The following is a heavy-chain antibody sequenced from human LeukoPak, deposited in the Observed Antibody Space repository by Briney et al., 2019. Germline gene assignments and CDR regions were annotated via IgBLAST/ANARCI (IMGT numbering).Heavy chain of an antibody. CDR2: ISGSGGGT. D-gene: IGHD3-9*01. Sequence: GGSLRLSCAASGFTFSSYAMSWVRQAPGKGLEWVSAISGSGGGTYYADSVKGRFTISRDNSKNTLYLQMNSLRAEDTAVYYCAKDLQLYDILTGYYGDFDYWGQGTLVTVSS. J-gene: IGHJ4*02. V-gene: IGHV3-23*01. CDR3: AKDLQLYDILTGYYGDFDY. CDR1: GFTFSSYA.